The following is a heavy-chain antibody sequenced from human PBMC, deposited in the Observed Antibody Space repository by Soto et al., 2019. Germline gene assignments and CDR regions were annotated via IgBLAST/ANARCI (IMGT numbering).Heavy chain of an antibody. D-gene: IGHD6-13*01. CDR1: GFTFSSYA. J-gene: IGHJ5*02. CDR3: AKDHEYSSSSLASHNWVDP. Sequence: EVQLLESGGGLVQPGGSLRLSCAASGFTFSSYAMSWVRQAPGKGLEWVSAISGSGSSTYYADSVKGRFTISRDNSKNPLYLQMNSLTAEDTSVYYCAKDHEYSSSSLASHNWVDPWGQGTLVTVSS. CDR2: ISGSGSST. V-gene: IGHV3-23*01.